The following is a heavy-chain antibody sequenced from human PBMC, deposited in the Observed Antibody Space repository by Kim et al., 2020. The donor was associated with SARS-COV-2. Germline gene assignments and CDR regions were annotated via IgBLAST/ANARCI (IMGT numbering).Heavy chain of an antibody. D-gene: IGHD6-13*01. V-gene: IGHV4-39*01. Sequence: PAPKGRVTISVDTSKNQFSLKLTSGTAADAAVYYCARPAGAATGGYYFDYWGQGTLVTVSS. J-gene: IGHJ4*02. CDR3: ARPAGAATGGYYFDY.